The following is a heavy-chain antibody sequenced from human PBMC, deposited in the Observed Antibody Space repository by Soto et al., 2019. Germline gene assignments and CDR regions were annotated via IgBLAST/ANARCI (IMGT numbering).Heavy chain of an antibody. J-gene: IGHJ4*02. CDR3: ARDQRHYYGSGSYVH. D-gene: IGHD3-10*01. CDR1: GFTFSSYS. Sequence: EVQLVESGGGLVQPGGSLRLSCAASGFTFSSYSMNWVRHAPGKGLEWVSYISSSSSTIYYADSVKGRFTISRDNAKNSPYLQMNSLRAEDTAVYYCARDQRHYYGSGSYVHWGQGTLVTVSS. V-gene: IGHV3-48*01. CDR2: ISSSSSTI.